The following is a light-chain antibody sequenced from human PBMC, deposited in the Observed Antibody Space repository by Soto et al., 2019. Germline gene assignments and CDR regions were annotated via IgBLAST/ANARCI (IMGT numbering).Light chain of an antibody. Sequence: EIVLTQSPGTLSLSPGERATLSCRASQSVSSSYLAWYQQKPGQAPRLLIFGASSRATGIPDRFSGSGSGTDFTLTISRLEPEDFAVYYCQHYGGSSWTSGQGTKVDIK. V-gene: IGKV3-20*01. CDR3: QHYGGSSWT. J-gene: IGKJ1*01. CDR2: GAS. CDR1: QSVSSSY.